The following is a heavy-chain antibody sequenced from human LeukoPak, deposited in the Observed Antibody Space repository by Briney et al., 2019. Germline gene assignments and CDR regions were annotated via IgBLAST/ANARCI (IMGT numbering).Heavy chain of an antibody. J-gene: IGHJ6*01. CDR3: ARDSSAPRSYFALDV. Sequence: SETLSLTCVFSGDSISDDSVNKNNWLNWVQAPGKGLEWIGDVSLDGITNYNPSLLGRVTISLDKSAKQVSLRLTSVTAADTAIYYCARDSSAPRSYFALDVWGQGTTVTVSS. D-gene: IGHD6-19*01. CDR1: GDSISDDSVNKNNW. V-gene: IGHV4-4*02. CDR2: VSLDGIT.